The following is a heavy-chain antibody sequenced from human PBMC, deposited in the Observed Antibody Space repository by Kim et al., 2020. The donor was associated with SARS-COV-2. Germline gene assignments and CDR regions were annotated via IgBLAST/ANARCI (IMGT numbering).Heavy chain of an antibody. CDR3: ARVNCGGDCWGY. CDR2: INAGNGNT. D-gene: IGHD2-21*02. J-gene: IGHJ4*02. V-gene: IGHV1-3*01. Sequence: ASVKVSCKASGYTFTSYAMHWVRQAPGQRLEWMGWINAGNGNTKYSQKFQGRVTITRDTSASTAYMELSSLRSEDTAVYYCARVNCGGDCWGYWGQGTLVTVSS. CDR1: GYTFTSYA.